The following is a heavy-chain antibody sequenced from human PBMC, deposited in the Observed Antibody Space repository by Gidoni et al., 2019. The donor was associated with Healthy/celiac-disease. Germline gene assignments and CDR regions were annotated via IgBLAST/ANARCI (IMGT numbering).Heavy chain of an antibody. CDR2: IYTSGRH. CDR3: ARERRRFVVVPAARNWFDP. J-gene: IGHJ5*02. Sequence: QVQLQESGPGLVKPSETLSLTCTGSGGSISRYYWSWIRQPAGKGLEWIGRIYTSGRHHYNPSLKSRVTMSVETSKDQLSLKLSSVTAADTAVYYCARERRRFVVVPAARNWFDPWGQGTLVTVSS. V-gene: IGHV4-4*07. D-gene: IGHD2-2*01. CDR1: GGSISRYY.